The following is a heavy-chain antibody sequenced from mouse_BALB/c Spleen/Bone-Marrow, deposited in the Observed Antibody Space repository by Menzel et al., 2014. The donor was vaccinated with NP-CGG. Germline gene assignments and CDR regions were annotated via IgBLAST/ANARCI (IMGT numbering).Heavy chain of an antibody. V-gene: IGHV1-4*01. CDR3: VRLETNFAF. CDR1: GYTFTYYT. D-gene: IGHD2-13*01. J-gene: IGHJ3*01. CDR2: INPSSTYP. Sequence: QVQLQQSGAELARPGPSVKMSCKASGYTFTYYTMHWVKQRPGQVLEWIGSINPSSTYPNYNQKFKDKATLTADKSYKPAIMQLSRLTSENSAVYYCVRLETNFAFWGQGTLVTVSA.